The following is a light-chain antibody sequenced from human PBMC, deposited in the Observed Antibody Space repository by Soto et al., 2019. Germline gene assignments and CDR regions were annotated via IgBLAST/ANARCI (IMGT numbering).Light chain of an antibody. V-gene: IGKV1-9*01. CDR1: QGIRSS. J-gene: IGKJ4*01. CDR2: AAS. CDR3: QQYNSYST. Sequence: DIQLTQSPSLLSASVGDRVTITCRASQGIRSSLAWYQQRPGRAPKLLIYAASILHSGVPSRFSGSGSGTEFTLTISSLQPDYFATYYCQQYNSYSTFGGGTKVEIK.